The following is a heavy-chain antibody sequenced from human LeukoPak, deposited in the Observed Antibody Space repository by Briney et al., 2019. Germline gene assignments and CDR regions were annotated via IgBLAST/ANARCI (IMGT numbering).Heavy chain of an antibody. Sequence: SETLFLTCTVSGGSISSYYWSWIRQPPGKGLEWIGYIYYSGSTNYNPSLKSRVTISVDTSKNQFSLKLSSVTAADTAVYYCAGSSGYSYGYWFDPWGQGTLVTVSS. CDR3: AGSSGYSYGYWFDP. J-gene: IGHJ5*02. D-gene: IGHD5-18*01. CDR1: GGSISSYY. CDR2: IYYSGST. V-gene: IGHV4-59*08.